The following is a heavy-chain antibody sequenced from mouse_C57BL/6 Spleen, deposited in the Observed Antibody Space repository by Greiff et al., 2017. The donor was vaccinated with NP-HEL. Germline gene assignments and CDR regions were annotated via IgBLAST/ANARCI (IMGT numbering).Heavy chain of an antibody. Sequence: VQLQQPGAELVMPGASVKLSCKASGYTFTSYWMHWVKQRPGQGLEWIGEIDPSDSYTNYNQKFKGKSTLTVDKSSSTAYMRLSSLASEDSSVYYGARRGYYDYDVGFADWGQGTLVTVSA. CDR1: GYTFTSYW. V-gene: IGHV1-69*01. CDR2: IDPSDSYT. D-gene: IGHD2-4*01. CDR3: ARRGYYDYDVGFAD. J-gene: IGHJ3*01.